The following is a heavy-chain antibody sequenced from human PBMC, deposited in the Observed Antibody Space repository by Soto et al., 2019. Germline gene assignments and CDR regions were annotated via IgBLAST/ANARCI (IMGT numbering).Heavy chain of an antibody. J-gene: IGHJ4*02. V-gene: IGHV4-31*03. CDR3: AGAYCDGDGSGTRHCFDY. Sequence: QVQLQESGPGLVKPSQTLSLTCTVSGGSISSGCYYWIWIRQHPGKGLEWIGYIYYSASTYYNPSLKTRVTIAVVTAKTQLSLKLRSVTAADTAVYDCAGAYCDGDGSGTRHCFDYWGQGTLVTVSS. CDR2: IYYSAST. D-gene: IGHD2-21*02. CDR1: GGSISSGCYY.